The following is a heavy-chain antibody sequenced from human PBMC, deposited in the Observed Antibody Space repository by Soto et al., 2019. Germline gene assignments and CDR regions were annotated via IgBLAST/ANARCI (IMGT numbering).Heavy chain of an antibody. CDR3: AGDRGGSYYGGGFDY. CDR1: GFTFSSYG. CDR2: IWYDGSNK. V-gene: IGHV3-33*01. Sequence: QVQLVESGGGVVQPGRSLRLSCAASGFTFSSYGMHWVRQAPGKGLEWVAVIWYDGSNKYYADSVKGRFTISRDNSKNTLYLQMNSLRAEDTAVYYCAGDRGGSYYGGGFDYWGQGTLVTVSS. D-gene: IGHD1-26*01. J-gene: IGHJ4*02.